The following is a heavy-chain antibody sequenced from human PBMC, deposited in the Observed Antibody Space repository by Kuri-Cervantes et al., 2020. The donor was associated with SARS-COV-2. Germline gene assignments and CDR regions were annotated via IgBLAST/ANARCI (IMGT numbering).Heavy chain of an antibody. D-gene: IGHD5-24*01. V-gene: IGHV1-69*13. J-gene: IGHJ4*02. CDR2: IIPIFGTA. Sequence: SVKVSCKASGGTFSSYAISWVRQAPGQGLEWMGGIIPIFGTANYAQKFRGRVTITADESTSTAYMELSSLRSEDTAVYYCARGGEMATIMHRLDYWGQGTLVTVSS. CDR3: ARGGEMATIMHRLDY. CDR1: GGTFSSYA.